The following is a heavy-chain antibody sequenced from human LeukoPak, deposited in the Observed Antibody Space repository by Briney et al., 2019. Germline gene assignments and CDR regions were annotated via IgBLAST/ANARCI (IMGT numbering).Heavy chain of an antibody. CDR3: AKRYNSEYLAPVQN. J-gene: IGHJ4*02. CDR1: GFTFSSYD. Sequence: GGSLRLSCAASGFTFSSYDMTWVRQAPGKGLEWVSTVSTSGGGTYYADSVKGRFTISRDNSKNTLYLQVNSLRAEDTAVYYCAKRYNSEYLAPVQNWGQGTLVTVSS. CDR2: VSTSGGGT. D-gene: IGHD1-1*01. V-gene: IGHV3-23*01.